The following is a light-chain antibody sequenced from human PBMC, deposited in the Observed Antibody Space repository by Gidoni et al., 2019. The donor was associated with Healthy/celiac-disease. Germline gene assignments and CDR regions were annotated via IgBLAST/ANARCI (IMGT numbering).Light chain of an antibody. CDR2: KAS. J-gene: IGKJ1*01. Sequence: DIQMTQSPSTLSASVGDRVTITCRASQSISSWFAWYQQKPGKAPKLLIYKASSLESGVPSRFIGSGSGTEFTLTISSLQPDDFATYYCQQYNSYSTFGQGTKVEIK. V-gene: IGKV1-5*03. CDR3: QQYNSYST. CDR1: QSISSW.